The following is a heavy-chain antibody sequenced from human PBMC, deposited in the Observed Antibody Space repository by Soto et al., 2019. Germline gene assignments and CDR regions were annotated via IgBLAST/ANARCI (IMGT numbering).Heavy chain of an antibody. CDR2: INAGNGNT. Sequence: ASVKVSCKASGYTFTSYAMHWVRQAPGQRLEWMGWINAGNGNTKYSQKFQGRVTMTRDTSTDTAYMELSSLRSEDTAVYYCATDGGGYYGMDVWGQGTTVTVSS. CDR1: GYTFTSYA. J-gene: IGHJ6*02. D-gene: IGHD2-15*01. V-gene: IGHV1-3*01. CDR3: ATDGGGYYGMDV.